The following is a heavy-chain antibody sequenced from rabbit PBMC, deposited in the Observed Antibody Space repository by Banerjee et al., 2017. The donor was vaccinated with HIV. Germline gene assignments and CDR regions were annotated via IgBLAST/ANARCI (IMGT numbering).Heavy chain of an antibody. Sequence: QEQLVESGGGLVQPEGSLTLTCTASGFSFSSSYYMCWVRQAPGKGLEWIACIYAGSSGSTYYATWAKGRFTISKASSTTVTLQMTSLTAADTATYFCARAGYADGDYKLWGQGTLVTVS. CDR3: ARAGYADGDYKL. CDR1: GFSFSSSYY. CDR2: IYAGSSGST. J-gene: IGHJ3*01. D-gene: IGHD2-1*01. V-gene: IGHV1S45*01.